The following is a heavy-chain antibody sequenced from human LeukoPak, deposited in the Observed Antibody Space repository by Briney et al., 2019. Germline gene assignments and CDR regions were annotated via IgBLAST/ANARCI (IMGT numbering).Heavy chain of an antibody. V-gene: IGHV4-59*08. CDR1: GGSISSYY. J-gene: IGHJ4*02. Sequence: NSSETLSLTCTVSGGSISSYYWSWIRQPPGKGLEWIGYIYYSGSTNYNPSLKSRVTISVDTSKNQFSLKLSSVTAADTAVYYCARHASVDGNWPRPLDYWGQGSLVTVSS. CDR2: IYYSGST. CDR3: ARHASVDGNWPRPLDY. D-gene: IGHD6-19*01.